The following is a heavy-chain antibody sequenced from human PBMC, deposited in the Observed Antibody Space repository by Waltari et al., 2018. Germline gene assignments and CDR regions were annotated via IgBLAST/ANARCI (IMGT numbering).Heavy chain of an antibody. CDR1: GSSISSGYS. V-gene: IGHV4-38-2*02. CDR3: ASIAAHHYFDY. Sequence: QVQLQESGPGLVMPSETLSPTCTVSGSSISSGYSWDWIRPPPGKGLEWIGSIYHSGSTYYNPSLKSRVTISVDTSKNQFSLKLSSVTAADTAVYYCASIAAHHYFDYWGQGTLVTVSS. CDR2: IYHSGST. D-gene: IGHD6-6*01. J-gene: IGHJ4*02.